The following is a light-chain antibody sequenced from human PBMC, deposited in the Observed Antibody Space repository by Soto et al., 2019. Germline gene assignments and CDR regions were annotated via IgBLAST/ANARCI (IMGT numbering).Light chain of an antibody. V-gene: IGKV1-9*01. CDR2: AAS. Sequence: IQLTQSPSSLSASVGDRVTITCRASQGISSSLAWYQLSPGKAPKLLIYAASTLQTGVPSRFSGSGSGTDFTLAISSLQPEDFATYYCQQLNSYPRTFGRGTKVEFK. CDR1: QGISSS. J-gene: IGKJ4*02. CDR3: QQLNSYPRT.